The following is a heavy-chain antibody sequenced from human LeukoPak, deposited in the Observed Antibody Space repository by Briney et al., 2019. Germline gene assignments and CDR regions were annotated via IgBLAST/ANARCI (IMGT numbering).Heavy chain of an antibody. V-gene: IGHV4-59*01. Sequence: SETLSLTCTVSGGSINSYYWSWIRQPPGKGPEWIGYIHYSGSTKYDPSLKSRVTISVDTSKNQFSLMLNSVTTADTAAYYCARHARHASCGNDCFSRAFDIWGQGTMVIVSS. J-gene: IGHJ3*02. D-gene: IGHD2-21*02. CDR3: ARHARHASCGNDCFSRAFDI. CDR1: GGSINSYY. CDR2: IHYSGST.